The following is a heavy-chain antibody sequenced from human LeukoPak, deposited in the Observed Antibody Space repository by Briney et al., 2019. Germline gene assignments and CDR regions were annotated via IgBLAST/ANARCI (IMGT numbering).Heavy chain of an antibody. J-gene: IGHJ6*04. CDR1: GFTFSRHA. CDR2: ISYDGSDE. V-gene: IGHV3-30*04. CDR3: ARATDYYGSGSYLPLYYFYGMDV. D-gene: IGHD3-10*01. Sequence: GGSLRLSSAASGFTFSRHAMHWVRQSPGKGLEWVAIISYDGSDEYIADSVKGRFSISRDNSRNTLDLQMNSLTTEDTALYYCARATDYYGSGSYLPLYYFYGMDVRGKGTAVIVSS.